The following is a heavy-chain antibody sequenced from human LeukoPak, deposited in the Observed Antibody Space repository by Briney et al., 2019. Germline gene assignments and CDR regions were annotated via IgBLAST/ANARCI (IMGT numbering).Heavy chain of an antibody. CDR1: GGSFSGYY. J-gene: IGHJ4*02. CDR2: INHSGST. Sequence: SETLSLTCAVYGGSFSGYYWSWIRQPPGKGLEWIGEINHSGSTNYNPSLKSRVTISVDTSKNQFSLKLSSVTAADTAVYYCARFRGHSGQDFDYWGQGTLVTVSS. V-gene: IGHV4-34*01. CDR3: ARFRGHSGQDFDY. D-gene: IGHD5-12*01.